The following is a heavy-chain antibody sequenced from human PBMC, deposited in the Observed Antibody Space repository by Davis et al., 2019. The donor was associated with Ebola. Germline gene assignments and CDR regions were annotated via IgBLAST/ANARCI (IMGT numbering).Heavy chain of an antibody. V-gene: IGHV3-30*18. Sequence: GESLKISCTAFGFSFGTYGMHWVRQAPGKGLEWLQNLSFDGGHTSSIDSVKGRFTISRDNSKNTLYLQMNSLRAEDTAVYFCAKEYCPNSGPYCTYFEVWGQGTQVTVSS. D-gene: IGHD3-10*01. CDR2: LSFDGGHT. CDR3: AKEYCPNSGPYCTYFEV. CDR1: GFSFGTYG. J-gene: IGHJ4*02.